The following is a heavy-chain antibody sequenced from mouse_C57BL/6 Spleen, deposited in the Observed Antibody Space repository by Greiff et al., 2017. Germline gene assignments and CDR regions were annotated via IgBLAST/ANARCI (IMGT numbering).Heavy chain of an antibody. J-gene: IGHJ2*01. D-gene: IGHD1-1*01. CDR1: GFTFSSYT. Sequence: EVNLVESGGGLVKPGGSLKLSCAASGFTFSSYTMSWVRQTPEKRLEWVATISGGGGNTYYPDSVKGRFTISRDNAKNTLYLQMSSLRSEDTALYYCARPGYYGSSYYFDYWGQGTTLTVSS. V-gene: IGHV5-9*01. CDR3: ARPGYYGSSYYFDY. CDR2: ISGGGGNT.